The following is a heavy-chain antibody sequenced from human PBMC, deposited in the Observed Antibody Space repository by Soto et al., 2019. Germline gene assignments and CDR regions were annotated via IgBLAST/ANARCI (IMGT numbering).Heavy chain of an antibody. J-gene: IGHJ4*02. Sequence: QVQLQESGPGLVKPSQTLSLTCTVSGGSISRGDYYWSWIRQPPGKGLEWIGYIYYSGSTYYNPSSAGRVTISVDTSKNQLTLKLSSVTAADTAVYYCAQMAYYGDCEEWGQGTLVAVSS. D-gene: IGHD4-17*01. CDR1: GGSISRGDYY. CDR2: IYYSGST. CDR3: AQMAYYGDCEE. V-gene: IGHV4-30-4*01.